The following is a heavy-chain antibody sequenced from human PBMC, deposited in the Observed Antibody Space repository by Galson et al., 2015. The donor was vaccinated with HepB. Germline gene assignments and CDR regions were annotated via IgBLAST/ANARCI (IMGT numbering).Heavy chain of an antibody. J-gene: IGHJ4*02. CDR2: ISYDGSNK. Sequence: SLRLSCAASGFTFSSYGMHWVRQAPGKGLEWVAVISYDGSNKYYADSVKGRFTNSRDNSKNTLYLQMNSLRAEDTAVYYCAKDLEYSSSSAGWGQGTLVTVSS. D-gene: IGHD6-6*01. CDR3: AKDLEYSSSSAG. V-gene: IGHV3-30*18. CDR1: GFTFSSYG.